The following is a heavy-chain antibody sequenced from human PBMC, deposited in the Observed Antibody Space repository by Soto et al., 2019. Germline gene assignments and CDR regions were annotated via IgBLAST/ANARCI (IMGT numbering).Heavy chain of an antibody. CDR1: GYTFTSYD. J-gene: IGHJ4*02. Sequence: QVQLVQSGAEVKKPGASVKVSCKASGYTFTSYDINWVRQATGQGLEWMGWMNPNSGNTGYAQKCQGRVTMTRNTSISTAYMELSSLRSEDTAVYYCARGTTYYDFWSGYYADYWGQGTLVTVSS. CDR3: ARGTTYYDFWSGYYADY. D-gene: IGHD3-3*01. V-gene: IGHV1-8*01. CDR2: MNPNSGNT.